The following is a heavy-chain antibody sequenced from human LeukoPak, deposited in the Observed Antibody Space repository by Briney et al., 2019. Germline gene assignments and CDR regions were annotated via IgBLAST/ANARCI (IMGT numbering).Heavy chain of an antibody. J-gene: IGHJ4*02. D-gene: IGHD1-14*01. CDR3: ATKTPGDN. V-gene: IGHV3-48*01. CDR1: GFTFSRYS. Sequence: GGSLRLSCSVSGFTFSRYSMNWVRQPPGKGLQWLSYIKNAGNVTYYADDVKGRFTVSRDNAKNSLYLQLNSLTAGDTGVYYCATKTPGDNWGQGTLVTVSS. CDR2: IKNAGNVT.